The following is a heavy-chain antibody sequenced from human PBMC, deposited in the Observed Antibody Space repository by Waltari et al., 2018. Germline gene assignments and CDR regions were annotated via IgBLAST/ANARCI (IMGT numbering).Heavy chain of an antibody. CDR2: ISWNSGSI. J-gene: IGHJ3*02. Sequence: EVQLVESGGGLVQPGRSLRLSCAASGFTFDDYDMHWVRTAPGKGLEWVSGISWNSGSIGYADSVKGRFTISRDNAKNSLYLQMNSLRAEDMALYYCAKGRMGLATIPGAFDIWGQGTMVTVSS. V-gene: IGHV3-9*03. D-gene: IGHD5-12*01. CDR1: GFTFDDYD. CDR3: AKGRMGLATIPGAFDI.